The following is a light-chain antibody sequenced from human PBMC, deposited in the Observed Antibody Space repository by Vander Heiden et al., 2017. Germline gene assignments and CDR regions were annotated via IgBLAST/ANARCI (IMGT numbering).Light chain of an antibody. Sequence: SYELTQPPSASVSPGQTASITCSGDKLGDKYACWYQQKPGQSPVLVIYQDSKRPSGIPERFSGSNSGNTATLTISGTQAMDEADYYCQAWDSSTPYVFGTGTKVTVL. CDR2: QDS. CDR3: QAWDSSTPYV. CDR1: KLGDKY. V-gene: IGLV3-1*01. J-gene: IGLJ1*01.